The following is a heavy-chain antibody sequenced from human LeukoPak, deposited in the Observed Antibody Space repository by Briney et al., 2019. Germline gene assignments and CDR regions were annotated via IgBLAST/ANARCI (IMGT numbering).Heavy chain of an antibody. D-gene: IGHD3-16*01. J-gene: IGHJ4*02. V-gene: IGHV1-69*05. CDR2: IIPIFGSA. Sequence: SVKVSCTASGFTFSSYGISWVRQAPGQGLEWMGRIIPIFGSANYAQKFKGRVTITTDDATNSAYLELSSLRAEDTAVYYCATSIVITIGGVEYRDYWGEGSLVTV. CDR1: GFTFSSYG. CDR3: ATSIVITIGGVEYRDY.